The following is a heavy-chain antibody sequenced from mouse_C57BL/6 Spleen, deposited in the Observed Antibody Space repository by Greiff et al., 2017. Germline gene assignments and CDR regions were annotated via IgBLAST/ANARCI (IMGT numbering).Heavy chain of an antibody. CDR1: GYTFTSYW. D-gene: IGHD1-1*01. CDR2: IDPNSGGT. V-gene: IGHV1-72*01. Sequence: QVQLQQPGAELVKPGASVKLSCKASGYTFTSYWMHWVKQRPGRGLEWIGRIDPNSGGTKYNEKFKSKATLTVDKPSSTAYMQLSSLTYEDSAVYYCAREDYYGSSYLYYYAMDYWGQGTSVTVSS. J-gene: IGHJ4*01. CDR3: AREDYYGSSYLYYYAMDY.